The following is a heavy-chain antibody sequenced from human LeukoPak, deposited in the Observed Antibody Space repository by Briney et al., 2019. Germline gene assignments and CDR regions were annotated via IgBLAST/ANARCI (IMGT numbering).Heavy chain of an antibody. Sequence: SETLSLTCTVSGGSISSYYWSWIRQPPGKGLEWVGYIYYSGSTNYNPSLKSRVTISVDTSKNQFSLKLSSVTAADTAVYYCARGEWELPDYWGQGTLVTVSS. D-gene: IGHD1-26*01. CDR1: GGSISSYY. CDR2: IYYSGST. CDR3: ARGEWELPDY. J-gene: IGHJ4*02. V-gene: IGHV4-59*01.